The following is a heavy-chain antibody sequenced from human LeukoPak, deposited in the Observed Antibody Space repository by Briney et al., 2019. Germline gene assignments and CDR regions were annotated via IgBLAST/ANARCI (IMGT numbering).Heavy chain of an antibody. V-gene: IGHV4-34*01. CDR2: INHSGTT. J-gene: IGHJ4*02. CDR3: ARGIVYGSGSYYKAYYFDS. CDR1: GGSFSGSY. D-gene: IGHD3-10*01. Sequence: SETLSLTCSVSGGSFSGSYWSWIRQPPGKGLEWIGEINHSGTTNYNPSLASRVTVSVDTSKNQFSLDLTSVTAADTAVYFCARGIVYGSGSYYKAYYFDSWGQGTLVTVSS.